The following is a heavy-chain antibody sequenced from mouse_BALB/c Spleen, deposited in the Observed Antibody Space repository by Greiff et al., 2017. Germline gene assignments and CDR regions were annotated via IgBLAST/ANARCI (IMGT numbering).Heavy chain of an antibody. D-gene: IGHD2-4*01. CDR2: IWGDGST. Sequence: VQRVESGPGLVAPSQSLSITCTVSGFSLTGYGVNWVRQPPGKGLEWLGMIWGDGSTDYNSALKSRLSISKDNSKSQVFLKMNSLQTDDTARYYCAKGDYLYYYAMDYWGQGTSVTVSS. V-gene: IGHV2-6-7*01. J-gene: IGHJ4*01. CDR1: GFSLTGYG. CDR3: AKGDYLYYYAMDY.